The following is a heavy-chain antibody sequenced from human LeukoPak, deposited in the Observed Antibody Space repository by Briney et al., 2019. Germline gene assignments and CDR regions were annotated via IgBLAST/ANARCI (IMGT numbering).Heavy chain of an antibody. J-gene: IGHJ4*02. Sequence: KPGESLKISCKTSGYSFTRYWIGWVRQMPGKGLEWMGIMYPADSDTRYNPSLQGQITISADKSNTTAYLQWSSLKASDTAMYYCGRGYGSASFFDSWGQGTLITVTS. D-gene: IGHD3-10*01. CDR3: GRGYGSASFFDS. CDR1: GYSFTRYW. CDR2: MYPADSDT. V-gene: IGHV5-51*03.